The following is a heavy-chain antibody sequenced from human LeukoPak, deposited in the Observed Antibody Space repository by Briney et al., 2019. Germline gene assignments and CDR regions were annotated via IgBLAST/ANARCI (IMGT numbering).Heavy chain of an antibody. Sequence: GGSWRFSCAASGLTFSSYAMSWFGQAPGKGLEWASAISGSGGSTYYADSVKGRFTISRDNSKNTLYLQMNSLRAEDTAVYYCAKVPYSSGGGIFDYWGQGTLVTVSS. D-gene: IGHD6-19*01. CDR1: GLTFSSYA. J-gene: IGHJ4*02. V-gene: IGHV3-23*01. CDR3: AKVPYSSGGGIFDY. CDR2: ISGSGGST.